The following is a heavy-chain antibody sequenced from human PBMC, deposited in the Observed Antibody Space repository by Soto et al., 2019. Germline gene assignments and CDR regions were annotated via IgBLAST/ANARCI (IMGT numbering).Heavy chain of an antibody. J-gene: IGHJ4*02. CDR3: ARREYDFWSGYYGAYFDY. V-gene: IGHV1-69*13. CDR2: IIPIFGTA. Sequence: GASVKVSCKASGGTFSSYAISWVRQAPGQGLEWMGGIIPIFGTANYAQKFQGRVTITADESTSTAYMELSSLRSEDTAVYYCARREYDFWSGYYGAYFDYWGQGXLVTVYS. CDR1: GGTFSSYA. D-gene: IGHD3-3*01.